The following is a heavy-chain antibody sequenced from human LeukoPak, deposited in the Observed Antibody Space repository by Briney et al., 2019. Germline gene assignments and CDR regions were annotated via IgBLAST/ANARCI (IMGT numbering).Heavy chain of an antibody. CDR2: ISAYNGNT. V-gene: IGHV1-18*01. Sequence: ASVKVSCKASGYTFTSYGISWVRQAPGQGLEWMGWISAYNGNTNYAQKLQGRVTMTTDTSTSTAYMELRSLRSDDTAVYYCARAGDRTNGVCYTGERDFDYWGQGTLVTVSS. CDR1: GYTFTSYG. J-gene: IGHJ4*02. CDR3: ARAGDRTNGVCYTGERDFDY. D-gene: IGHD2-8*01.